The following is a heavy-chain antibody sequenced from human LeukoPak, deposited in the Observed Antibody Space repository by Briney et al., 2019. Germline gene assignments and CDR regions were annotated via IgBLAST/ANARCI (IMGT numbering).Heavy chain of an antibody. D-gene: IGHD2-21*01. Sequence: ASVKVSCKVFGYTFTEIVMHWVRQPPGKGIEWMGGFDPGDGKIVYAQKFQGRVTMTEDTSTDTAYMELSSLRSEDTAVYFCAAGGDYTLLDYWGQGTLVTVSS. CDR1: GYTFTEIV. V-gene: IGHV1-24*01. J-gene: IGHJ4*02. CDR3: AAGGDYTLLDY. CDR2: FDPGDGKI.